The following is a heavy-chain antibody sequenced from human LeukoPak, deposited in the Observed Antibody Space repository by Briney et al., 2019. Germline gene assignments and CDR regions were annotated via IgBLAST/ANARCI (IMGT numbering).Heavy chain of an antibody. Sequence: SETLSLTCAVYGGSFSDYYWTWIRQPPGKGLEWIGEINHSGSPNNNPSLKSRVTMSVDTSKNQFSLKLSSVTAADTAVYYCARVPYYYDSSDYMDVWGKGTTVTVSS. CDR3: ARVPYYYDSSDYMDV. CDR2: INHSGSP. CDR1: GGSFSDYY. V-gene: IGHV4-34*01. J-gene: IGHJ6*03. D-gene: IGHD3-22*01.